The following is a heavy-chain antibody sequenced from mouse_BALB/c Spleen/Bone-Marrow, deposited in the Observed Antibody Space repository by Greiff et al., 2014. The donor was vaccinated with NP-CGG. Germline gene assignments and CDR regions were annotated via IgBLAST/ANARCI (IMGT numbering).Heavy chain of an antibody. D-gene: IGHD2-4*01. V-gene: IGHV1S22*01. Sequence: LQQSGSELVRPGASVKLSCKASGYTFTSYWMRWVKQRPGQGLEWIGNIYPGSGSTNYDEKFKGKATLTVDTSSSTAYMRLSSLTSEDSAVYYSTRGGVYYDYDGAWFAYWGQGTLVTVSA. CDR2: IYPGSGST. CDR3: TRGGVYYDYDGAWFAY. J-gene: IGHJ3*01. CDR1: GYTFTSYW.